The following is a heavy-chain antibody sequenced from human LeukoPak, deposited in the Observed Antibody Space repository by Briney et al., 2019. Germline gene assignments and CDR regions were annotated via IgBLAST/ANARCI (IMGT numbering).Heavy chain of an antibody. CDR1: GFTFSSYW. CDR2: IKQDGSEK. J-gene: IGHJ4*02. CDR3: AREGDGGSCCFDY. D-gene: IGHD2-15*01. Sequence: GGSLRLSCAASGFTFSSYWMSWVRQAPGKGLEWVANIKQDGSEKYYVDSVKGRFTISRDNAKNSLYLQMNSLRAEDTAVYYCAREGDGGSCCFDYWGQGTLVTLSS. V-gene: IGHV3-7*01.